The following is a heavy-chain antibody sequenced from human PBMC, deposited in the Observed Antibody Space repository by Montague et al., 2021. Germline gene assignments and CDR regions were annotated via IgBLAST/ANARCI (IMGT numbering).Heavy chain of an antibody. D-gene: IGHD3-16*02. V-gene: IGHV4-39*01. CDR3: ARHVIGNYGMDV. Sequence: SETRSLTRTVSGGSISGSSYYWGWIRQPPGKGLEWIGSIYYSGSTYYNPSLKSRVTISVDTSKNQFSLKLSSVTAADTAVYYCARHVIGNYGMDVWGQGTTVTVSS. CDR1: GGSISGSSYY. CDR2: IYYSGST. J-gene: IGHJ6*02.